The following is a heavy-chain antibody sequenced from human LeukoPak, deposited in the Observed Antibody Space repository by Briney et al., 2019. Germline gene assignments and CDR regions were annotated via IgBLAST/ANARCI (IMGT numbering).Heavy chain of an antibody. CDR2: IIPIFGTA. CDR1: GGAFSSYA. V-gene: IGHV1-69*13. J-gene: IGHJ3*02. D-gene: IGHD4-23*01. Sequence: SVKVSCKASGGAFSSYAISWVRQAPGQGLEWMGGIIPIFGTANYAQKFQGRVTITADESTSTAYMELSSLRSEDTAVYYCARKLTDAFDIWGQGTMVTVSS. CDR3: ARKLTDAFDI.